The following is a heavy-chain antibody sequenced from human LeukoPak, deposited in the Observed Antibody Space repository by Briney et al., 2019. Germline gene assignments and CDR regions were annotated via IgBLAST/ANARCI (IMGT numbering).Heavy chain of an antibody. CDR3: ARRAGAYSHPYDY. V-gene: IGHV3-23*01. CDR2: ISGSGANT. CDR1: GFTFSSHA. Sequence: PGGSLRLSCVASGFTFSSHALTWIRQAPGKGLEWVSSISGSGANTYYTDSVKGRFTISRDNSKNTLYLQMNSLRAEDTAVYYCARRAGAYSHPYDYWGQGTLVTVSS. D-gene: IGHD4/OR15-4a*01. J-gene: IGHJ4*02.